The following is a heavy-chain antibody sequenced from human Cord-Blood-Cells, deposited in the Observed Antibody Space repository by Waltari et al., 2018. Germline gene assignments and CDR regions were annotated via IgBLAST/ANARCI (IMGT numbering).Heavy chain of an antibody. CDR3: SRDGAGTTGGYAFDI. J-gene: IGHJ3*02. CDR2: IIPIFGTA. CDR1: GGTLSSYA. V-gene: IGHV1-69*01. Sequence: QVQLVQSGAEVKKPGASVKVSCKASGGTLSSYAISWVRHAPGQGLEWMGGIIPIFGTANYAQKFQGRVTITADESTSTAYMELSSLRSEDTAVYYCSRDGAGTTGGYAFDIWGQGTMVTVSS. D-gene: IGHD1-1*01.